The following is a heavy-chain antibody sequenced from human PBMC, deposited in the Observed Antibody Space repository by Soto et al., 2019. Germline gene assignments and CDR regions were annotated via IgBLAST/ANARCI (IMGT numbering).Heavy chain of an antibody. V-gene: IGHV3-15*07. Sequence: GGSLRLSCAASGFTFRNAWMNWVRQAPGKGLEWVGRIKTKTDGGTTDYAAPVKGRFIISRDDSKNTLYLQMKSLETEDTAVYYCTTDLTLYSSGWYVAFDIWGQGTMVTVSS. CDR1: GFTFRNAW. J-gene: IGHJ3*02. CDR3: TTDLTLYSSGWYVAFDI. D-gene: IGHD6-19*01. CDR2: IKTKTDGGTT.